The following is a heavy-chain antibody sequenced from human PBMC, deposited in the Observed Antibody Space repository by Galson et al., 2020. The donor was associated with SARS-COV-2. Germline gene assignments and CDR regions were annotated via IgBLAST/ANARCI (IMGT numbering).Heavy chain of an antibody. V-gene: IGHV3-11*04. D-gene: IGHD5-12*01. CDR3: ARAGNGYNSFEY. CDR2: ISGGGSAI. J-gene: IGHJ4*02. Sequence: NSGGSLRLSCAASGFTFSGSYMSWIRQAPGKGLEWVSYISGGGSAIFYADSVKGRFTISRDNAKNLLYLQMNSLRAEDTAVYYCARAGNGYNSFEYWGQGTLVTVSS. CDR1: GFTFSGSY.